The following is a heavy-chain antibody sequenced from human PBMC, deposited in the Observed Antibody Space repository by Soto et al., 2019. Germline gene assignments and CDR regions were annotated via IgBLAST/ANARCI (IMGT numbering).Heavy chain of an antibody. J-gene: IGHJ4*02. D-gene: IGHD5-12*01. V-gene: IGHV3-64D*06. CDR1: GFTFSSYA. CDR3: VKSRGGNNFDFFD. Sequence: PGGSLRLSCSASGFTFSSYAMHWVRQAPGKALEYVSGVRGNGDPPFYADSVKGRFTISRDNSKNTLYLQMSGLSADDTAVYYCVKSRGGNNFDFFDWGQGALVTVSS. CDR2: VRGNGDPP.